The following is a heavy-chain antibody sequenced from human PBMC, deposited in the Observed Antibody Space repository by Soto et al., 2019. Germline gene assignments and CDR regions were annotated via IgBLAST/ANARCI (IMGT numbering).Heavy chain of an antibody. CDR1: GGTFSSYA. V-gene: IGHV1-69*06. J-gene: IGHJ4*02. D-gene: IGHD3-22*01. Sequence: SVKVSCKASGGTFSSYAISWVRQAPGQGLEWMGGIIPIFGTANYAQKSQGRVTITADKSTSTAYMELSSLRSEDTAVYYCARDLHNYDSSGLVYWDQGTLVTVSS. CDR3: ARDLHNYDSSGLVY. CDR2: IIPIFGTA.